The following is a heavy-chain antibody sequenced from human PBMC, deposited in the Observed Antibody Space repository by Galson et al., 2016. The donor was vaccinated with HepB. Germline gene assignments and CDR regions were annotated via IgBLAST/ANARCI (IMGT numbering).Heavy chain of an antibody. CDR2: FYYSGRT. J-gene: IGHJ4*02. CDR1: GGSISRSSYY. V-gene: IGHV4-39*01. Sequence: SATLSLTCTVSGGSISRSSYYWGWFRQPPGKGLEWIGTFYYSGRTYYKPSLKSRVTISVDASKNQFSLKMTSVTAADTAVYYLARGMTTVTTDYGGQGTLVTVSS. D-gene: IGHD4-17*01. CDR3: ARGMTTVTTDY.